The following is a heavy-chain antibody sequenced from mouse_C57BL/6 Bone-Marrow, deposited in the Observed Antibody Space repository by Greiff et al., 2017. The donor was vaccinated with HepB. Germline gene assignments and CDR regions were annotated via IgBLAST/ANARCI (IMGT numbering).Heavy chain of an antibody. CDR3: ARRYYFDY. J-gene: IGHJ2*01. V-gene: IGHV1-80*01. CDR1: GYAFSSYW. CDR2: IYPGDGDT. Sequence: QVHVKQSGAELVKPGASVKISCKASGYAFSSYWMNWVKQRPGKGLEWIGQIYPGDGDTDYNGKFKGKATLTADKSSSTAYMQLSSLTSEDSAVYFCARRYYFDYWGQGTTLTVSS.